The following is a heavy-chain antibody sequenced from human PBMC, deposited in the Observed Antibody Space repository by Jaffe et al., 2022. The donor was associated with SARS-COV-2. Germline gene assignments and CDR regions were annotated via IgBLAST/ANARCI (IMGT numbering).Heavy chain of an antibody. CDR1: GGSFSGYY. Sequence: QVQLQQWGAGLLKPSETLSLTCAVYGGSFSGYYWSWIRQPPGKGLEWIGEINHSGSTNYNPSLKSRVTISVDTSKNQFSLKLSSVTAADTAVYYCASRSGYSYGFGYWGQGTLVTVSS. CDR3: ASRSGYSYGFGY. D-gene: IGHD5-18*01. J-gene: IGHJ4*02. V-gene: IGHV4-34*01. CDR2: INHSGST.